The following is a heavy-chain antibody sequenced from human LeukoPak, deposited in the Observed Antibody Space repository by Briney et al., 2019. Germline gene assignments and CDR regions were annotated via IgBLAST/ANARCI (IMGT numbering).Heavy chain of an antibody. CDR2: ISGSGGST. V-gene: IGHV3-23*01. CDR3: AKARGFWSGYQDY. Sequence: GGSLRLSCAASGFTFSSYAMSWVRQAPGKGLEWVSAISGSGGSTNYADSVKGRFTISRDNSKNTLYLQMNSLRAEDTAVYYCAKARGFWSGYQDYWGQGTLVTVSS. CDR1: GFTFSSYA. J-gene: IGHJ4*02. D-gene: IGHD3-3*01.